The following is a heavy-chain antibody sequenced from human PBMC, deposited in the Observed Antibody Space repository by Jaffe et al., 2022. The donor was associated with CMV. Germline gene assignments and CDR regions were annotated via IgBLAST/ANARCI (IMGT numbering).Heavy chain of an antibody. CDR1: GGSISSYY. V-gene: IGHV4-4*07. J-gene: IGHJ6*02. CDR2: IYTSGST. Sequence: QVQLQESGPGLVKPSETLSLTCTVSGGSISSYYWSWIRQPAGKGLEWIGRIYTSGSTNYNPSLKSRVTMSVDTSKNQFSLKLSSVTAADTAVYYCARDWWNEGKRYYYYYYGMDVWGQGTTVTVSS. CDR3: ARDWWNEGKRYYYYYYGMDV. D-gene: IGHD1-1*01.